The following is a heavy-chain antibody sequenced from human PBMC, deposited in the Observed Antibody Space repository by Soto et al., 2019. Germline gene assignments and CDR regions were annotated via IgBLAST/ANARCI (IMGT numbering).Heavy chain of an antibody. D-gene: IGHD6-13*01. CDR3: ARYDVQYSSSWTYYYYGMDV. CDR2: ISAYNGNT. J-gene: IGHJ6*02. V-gene: IGHV1-18*01. CDR1: GYTFTSYG. Sequence: ASVKVSCKASGYTFTSYGISWVRQAPGQGLEWMGWISAYNGNTNYAQKLQGRVTMTTDTSTSTAYMELRSLRSDDTAVYYCARYDVQYSSSWTYYYYGMDVWGQGTTVTVSS.